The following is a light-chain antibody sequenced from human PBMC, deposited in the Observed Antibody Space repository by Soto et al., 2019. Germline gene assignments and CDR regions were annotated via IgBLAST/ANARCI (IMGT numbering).Light chain of an antibody. J-gene: IGLJ1*01. V-gene: IGLV2-14*01. CDR2: DVS. CDR1: STDVGRYNY. Sequence: QSAVTQPASVSGSPGQSITISCTGTSTDVGRYNYVSWYQQHPGKAPKLMVYDVSNRPSWVSNRFSGSKSGITASLTISGLQAEDEADYYCTSYTSDSTYVFGTGTKLTVL. CDR3: TSYTSDSTYV.